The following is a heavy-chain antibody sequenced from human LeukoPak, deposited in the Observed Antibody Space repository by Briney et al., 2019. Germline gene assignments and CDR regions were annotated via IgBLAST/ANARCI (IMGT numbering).Heavy chain of an antibody. V-gene: IGHV3-48*03. J-gene: IGHJ3*02. Sequence: GGSLRLSCAASGFTFSGYEMNWVRQAPGKGLEWVSYISISATTMYYADSVKGRFTISRDNSKPSLYLQMSSLRAEDTAVYYCARGGSSGYHYNAFDIWGQGTMVTVSS. CDR3: ARGGSSGYHYNAFDI. CDR1: GFTFSGYE. CDR2: ISISATTM. D-gene: IGHD3-22*01.